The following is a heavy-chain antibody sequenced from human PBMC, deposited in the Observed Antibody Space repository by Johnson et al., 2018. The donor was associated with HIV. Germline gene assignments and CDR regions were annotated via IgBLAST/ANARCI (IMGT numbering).Heavy chain of an antibody. CDR2: ISNDGSNT. J-gene: IGHJ3*02. D-gene: IGHD1-1*01. Sequence: QVQLVESGGNVVQPGRSQRLSCAASGFTFSDYSMHWVRQAPGKGLEWVAIISNDGSNTYFADSVKGQFTISRDNFKNTVYLQMNSLRTVDKAVYYCARGYTWNDVSIWGQGTMVTVSS. CDR3: ARGYTWNDVSI. V-gene: IGHV3-30*01. CDR1: GFTFSDYS.